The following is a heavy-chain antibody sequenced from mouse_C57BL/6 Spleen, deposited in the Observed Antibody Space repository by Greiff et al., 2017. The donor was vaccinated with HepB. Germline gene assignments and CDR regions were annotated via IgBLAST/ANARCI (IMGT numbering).Heavy chain of an antibody. Sequence: QVQLQQPGAELVRPGTSVKLSCKASGYTFTSYWMHWVKQRPGQGLEWIGVIDPSDSYTNYNQKFKGKATFTVDTSSSTAYMQLSSLTSEDSAVYYCARAGDYDDAMDYWGQGTSVTVSS. CDR1: GYTFTSYW. D-gene: IGHD2-4*01. CDR2: IDPSDSYT. CDR3: ARAGDYDDAMDY. V-gene: IGHV1-59*01. J-gene: IGHJ4*01.